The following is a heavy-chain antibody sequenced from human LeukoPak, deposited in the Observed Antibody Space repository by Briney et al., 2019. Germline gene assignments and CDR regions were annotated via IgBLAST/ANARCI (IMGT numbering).Heavy chain of an antibody. J-gene: IGHJ4*02. CDR2: ISGSGGST. Sequence: GGSLRLSCAASGFTFSSYAMSWVRQAPGKGLEWVSAISGSGGSTYYADSVKGRFTISRDNSKNTLYLQMNSLRAEDTAVYYCAKLLRYFYWPHPEPHFDYWGQGTLVTVSS. V-gene: IGHV3-23*01. CDR3: AKLLRYFYWPHPEPHFDY. D-gene: IGHD3-9*01. CDR1: GFTFSSYA.